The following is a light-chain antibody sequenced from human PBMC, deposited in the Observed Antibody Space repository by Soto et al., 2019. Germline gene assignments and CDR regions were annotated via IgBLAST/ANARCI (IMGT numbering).Light chain of an antibody. CDR2: WAS. CDR1: KSVLYSPNNKNY. CDR3: QQYLSPPQT. Sequence: DIVMTQSPDSLAVSLGERATINCKSSKSVLYSPNNKNYLAWYQQKPGQPPKLLVYWASTRESGVPDRFSGSGSGTDFTLTIRSLQAEDVAVYYCQQYLSPPQTFGQGTKVEIK. V-gene: IGKV4-1*01. J-gene: IGKJ1*01.